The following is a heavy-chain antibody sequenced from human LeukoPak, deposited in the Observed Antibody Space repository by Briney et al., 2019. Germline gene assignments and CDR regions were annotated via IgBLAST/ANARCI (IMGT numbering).Heavy chain of an antibody. CDR1: GGSISSSSYY. Sequence: SETLSLTCTVSGGSISSSSYYWGWIRQPPGKGLEWIGSIYYSGSTYYNPSLKSRVTMSIDTSKNHFSLKLTSVTAADTATYYCARETSLAGFASGLGFNYWGQGILVSVS. D-gene: IGHD6-19*01. V-gene: IGHV4-39*07. CDR2: IYYSGST. J-gene: IGHJ4*02. CDR3: ARETSLAGFASGLGFNY.